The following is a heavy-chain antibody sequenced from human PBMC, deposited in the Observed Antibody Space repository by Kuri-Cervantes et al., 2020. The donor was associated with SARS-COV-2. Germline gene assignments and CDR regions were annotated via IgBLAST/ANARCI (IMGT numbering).Heavy chain of an antibody. CDR3: ARQLIVEYSSSFFDY. J-gene: IGHJ4*02. CDR2: INHSGST. Sequence: SETLSLTCTVSGGSISSSSYYWGWIRQPPGKGLEWIGEINHSGSTNHNPSLKSRVTISVDTSKNQFSLKLSSVTAADTAVYYCARQLIVEYSSSFFDYWGQGTLVTVSS. D-gene: IGHD6-6*01. V-gene: IGHV4-39*01. CDR1: GGSISSSSYY.